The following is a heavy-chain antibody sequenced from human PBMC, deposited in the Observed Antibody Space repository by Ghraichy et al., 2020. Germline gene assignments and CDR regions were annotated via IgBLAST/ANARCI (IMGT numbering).Heavy chain of an antibody. J-gene: IGHJ6*02. Sequence: GGSLRLSCAASGFTFSSYSMNWVRQAPGKGLEWVSYSSSSSSTIYYADSVKGRFTISRDNAKNSLYLQMNSLRAEDTAVYYCARVDTIFGVVIPYYYYGMDVWGQGTTVTVSS. V-gene: IGHV3-48*01. D-gene: IGHD3-3*01. CDR2: SSSSSSTI. CDR1: GFTFSSYS. CDR3: ARVDTIFGVVIPYYYYGMDV.